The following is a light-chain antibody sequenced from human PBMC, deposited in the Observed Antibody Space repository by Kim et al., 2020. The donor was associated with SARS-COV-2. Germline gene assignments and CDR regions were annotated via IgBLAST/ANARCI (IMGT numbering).Light chain of an antibody. Sequence: VTITCPGSNSNIGSNCVYWYQQPPGTAPKLLIYRNNQRPSGVPDRFSGSKSGTSASLAISGHRSEDEADYYCAAWDDSLSGRGVVFGGGTQLTVL. CDR3: AAWDDSLSGRGVV. CDR1: NSNIGSNC. CDR2: RNN. V-gene: IGLV1-47*01. J-gene: IGLJ2*01.